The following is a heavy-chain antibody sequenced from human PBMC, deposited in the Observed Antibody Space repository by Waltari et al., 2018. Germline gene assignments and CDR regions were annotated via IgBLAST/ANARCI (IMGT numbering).Heavy chain of an antibody. CDR3: AKWGGGYWLSPPLSHS. J-gene: IGHJ4*02. CDR2: ISGSGGST. D-gene: IGHD1-26*01. Sequence: EVQLLESGGGLVQPGGSLRLSCAAPGFTVIRYAVRWVHQVPGMGLEWVSSISGSGGSTYYADSVKGRFTISRDNSKNTLYLQMNSLRAEDTAVYYGAKWGGGYWLSPPLSHSWGQGTLVTVSS. V-gene: IGHV3-23*01. CDR1: GFTVIRYA.